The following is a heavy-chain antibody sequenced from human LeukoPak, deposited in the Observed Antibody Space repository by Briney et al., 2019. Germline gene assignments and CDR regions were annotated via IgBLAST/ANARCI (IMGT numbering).Heavy chain of an antibody. V-gene: IGHV4-38-2*02. Sequence: SETLSLTCTVSGYSISSGYYWGWIRQPPGKGLEWIGSIYYSGSTYYNPSLKSRVTISVDTSKNQFSLKLSSVTAADTAVYYCAREIPLRALDYWGQGTLVTVSS. D-gene: IGHD3-10*01. CDR1: GYSISSGYY. J-gene: IGHJ4*02. CDR2: IYYSGST. CDR3: AREIPLRALDY.